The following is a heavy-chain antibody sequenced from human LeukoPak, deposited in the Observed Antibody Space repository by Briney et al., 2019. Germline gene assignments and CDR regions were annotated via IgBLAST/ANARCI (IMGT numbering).Heavy chain of an antibody. Sequence: GGSLRLSCAASGFTFDDYGMSWVRQAPGKGLEWVSGINWNGGSTGYADSVKGRFTISRDNAKNSLYLQMNSLRAEDTALYYCARVQGGYDILTGYYKSYYYYMDVWGKGTMVTVSS. V-gene: IGHV3-20*04. CDR1: GFTFDDYG. CDR3: ARVQGGYDILTGYYKSYYYYMDV. D-gene: IGHD3-9*01. CDR2: INWNGGST. J-gene: IGHJ6*03.